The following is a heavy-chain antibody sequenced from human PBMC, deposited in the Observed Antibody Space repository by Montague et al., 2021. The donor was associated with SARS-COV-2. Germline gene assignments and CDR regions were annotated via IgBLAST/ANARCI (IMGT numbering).Heavy chain of an antibody. Sequence: ETLSLTCTVSGGSITNNIDDWAWIRQPPGKGLEWIGSIYYTGNTYYNPSLKSRVTISVVTSKNHFTLKLSSVTAAETAVYYCARLKRYFDSSGSPSAFDFWGQGTKVTVSS. CDR2: IYYTGNT. J-gene: IGHJ3*01. D-gene: IGHD3-22*01. CDR1: GGSITNNIDD. V-gene: IGHV4-39*02. CDR3: ARLKRYFDSSGSPSAFDF.